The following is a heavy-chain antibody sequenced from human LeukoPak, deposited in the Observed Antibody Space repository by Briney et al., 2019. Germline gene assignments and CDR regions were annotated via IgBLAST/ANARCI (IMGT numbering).Heavy chain of an antibody. Sequence: GGSLRLSCAASGFTFSNYWMNWVRQAPGKGLEWVANIKEDGSEKYYVDSVKGRFTISRDNAKNSVYLQMSNLRAEDTAVYFCARGGGLDVWGQGATVTVSS. CDR3: ARGGGLDV. CDR1: GFTFSNYW. D-gene: IGHD3-16*01. J-gene: IGHJ6*02. CDR2: IKEDGSEK. V-gene: IGHV3-7*03.